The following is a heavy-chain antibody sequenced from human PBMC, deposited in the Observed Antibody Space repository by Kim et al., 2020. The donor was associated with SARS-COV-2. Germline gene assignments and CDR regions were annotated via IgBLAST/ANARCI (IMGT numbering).Heavy chain of an antibody. CDR2: ISGGGGST. Sequence: GGSLRLSCAASGFTFSSYAMSWVRQAPGKGLEWVAAISGGGGSTYYADSVKGRFTISRDNSKNTLYLQMNSLRAEDTAVYYCAKVHIANPENWGQGTLVTVSS. J-gene: IGHJ4*02. D-gene: IGHD6-13*01. V-gene: IGHV3-23*01. CDR3: AKVHIANPEN. CDR1: GFTFSSYA.